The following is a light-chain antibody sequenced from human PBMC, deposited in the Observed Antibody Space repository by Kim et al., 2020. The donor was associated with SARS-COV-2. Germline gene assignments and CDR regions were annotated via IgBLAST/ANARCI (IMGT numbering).Light chain of an antibody. V-gene: IGLV3-1*01. Sequence: VSVSPGQTVTITCSGDKLGDKYASWYQQKPGQSPALVIYKDNMRPSGIPERFSGSNSGNTATLTISGTQAMDEGDYYCQAWDSSVVFGGGTKLTVL. CDR1: KLGDKY. CDR2: KDN. J-gene: IGLJ3*02. CDR3: QAWDSSVV.